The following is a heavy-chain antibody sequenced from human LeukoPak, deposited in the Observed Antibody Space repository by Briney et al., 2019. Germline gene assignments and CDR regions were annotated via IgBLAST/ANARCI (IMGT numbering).Heavy chain of an antibody. Sequence: SETLSLTCTVSGGSISSYYWSWIRQPPGKGLEWIGYIYYSGSTNYNPSLKSRVTISVDTSKNQFSLKLSSVTAADTAVYYCARGVITIFGAAPWFDPWGQGTLVTVSS. CDR3: ARGVITIFGAAPWFDP. CDR2: IYYSGST. V-gene: IGHV4-59*01. J-gene: IGHJ5*02. CDR1: GGSISSYY. D-gene: IGHD3-3*01.